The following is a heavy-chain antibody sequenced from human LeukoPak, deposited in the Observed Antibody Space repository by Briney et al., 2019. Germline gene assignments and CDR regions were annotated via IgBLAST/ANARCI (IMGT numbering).Heavy chain of an antibody. J-gene: IGHJ4*02. D-gene: IGHD1-26*01. CDR3: VKSGGYGLIDY. CDR1: GASISGSGYY. V-gene: IGHV4-39*01. Sequence: SETLSLACAVSGASISGSGYYWGWIRQPPGKGLEWIGNIYSSGSTYYNASLQSRVTISIDTSKNQFSLRLSSVTAADTAIYYCVKSGGYGLIDYWGQGTRVTVSS. CDR2: IYSSGST.